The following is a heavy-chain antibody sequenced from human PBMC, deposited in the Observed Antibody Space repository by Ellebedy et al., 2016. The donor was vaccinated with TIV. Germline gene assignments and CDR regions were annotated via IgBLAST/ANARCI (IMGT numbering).Heavy chain of an antibody. CDR2: ISGSGDST. Sequence: PGGSLRLSCAVSGFTFSSYSMNWVRQAPGKGLEWVSAISGSGDSTYYADSEKGRFTISRDNSKNTLYLQMNSLRAEDTAVYYCAKASSRGGGWDRWGQGILVTVSS. J-gene: IGHJ4*02. CDR1: GFTFSSYS. CDR3: AKASSRGGGWDR. D-gene: IGHD2-15*01. V-gene: IGHV3-23*01.